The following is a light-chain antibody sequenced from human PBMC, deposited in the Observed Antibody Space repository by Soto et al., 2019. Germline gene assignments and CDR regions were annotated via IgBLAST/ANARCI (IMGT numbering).Light chain of an antibody. CDR1: SSDVGGYNY. Sequence: QSALTQPASVSGSPGQSITISCTGTSSDVGGYNYVSWYQQHPGKAPKLLISDVANRASGVPDRVSGSKSGNTASLTISGLQPDDEAEYFCCSYAGSYTLIFCGGTKVTVL. V-gene: IGLV2-11*01. CDR2: DVA. CDR3: CSYAGSYTLI. J-gene: IGLJ2*01.